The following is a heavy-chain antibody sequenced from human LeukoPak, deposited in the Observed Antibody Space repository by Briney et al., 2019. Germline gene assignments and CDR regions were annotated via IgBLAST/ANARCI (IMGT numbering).Heavy chain of an antibody. Sequence: PGGSLGLSCAASGSSFGDYWMHWVRQAPGKGLVWVSRVNRDGSSTSYADSVKGRFTISRDNAKNTLSLQMNSLRAEDTAVYYCARDRSISAAGDTYWGQGTLVTVSS. J-gene: IGHJ4*02. CDR3: ARDRSISAAGDTY. D-gene: IGHD6-13*01. CDR1: GSSFGDYW. CDR2: VNRDGSST. V-gene: IGHV3-74*01.